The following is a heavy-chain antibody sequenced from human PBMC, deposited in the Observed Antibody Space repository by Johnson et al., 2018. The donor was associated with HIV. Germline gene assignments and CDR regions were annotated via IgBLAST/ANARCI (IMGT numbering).Heavy chain of an antibody. V-gene: IGHV3-30*02. D-gene: IGHD3-16*01. Sequence: QVQLVESGGGVVQPGGSLRLSCAASGFTFSSYGMHWVRQAPGKGLEWVAFIRYDGSNKYYADSVKGRFTISRDDSKNTLYLQMNSLKTEDTAVYYCTTVGGAFDIWGQGTMVTVSS. CDR1: GFTFSSYG. J-gene: IGHJ3*02. CDR3: TTVGGAFDI. CDR2: IRYDGSNK.